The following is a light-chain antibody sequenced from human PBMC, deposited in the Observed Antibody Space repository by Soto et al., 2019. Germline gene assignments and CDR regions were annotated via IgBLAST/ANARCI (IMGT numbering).Light chain of an antibody. V-gene: IGKV1-39*01. Sequence: DIQMTQSPSTLSGSVGDRVTITCRASQSISSWLAWYQQKPGKAPELLIYAASSLQSGVPSRFSGSGSATDFTLTIGSLQPEDSATYYCQQGFTTPWTFGQGTKVDNK. J-gene: IGKJ1*01. CDR3: QQGFTTPWT. CDR2: AAS. CDR1: QSISSW.